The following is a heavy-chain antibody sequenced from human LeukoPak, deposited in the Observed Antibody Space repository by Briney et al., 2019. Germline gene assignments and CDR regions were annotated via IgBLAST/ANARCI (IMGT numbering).Heavy chain of an antibody. V-gene: IGHV1-2*04. CDR1: GYTFTGYY. CDR3: ARDAALNAVVTHDAFDI. D-gene: IGHD4-23*01. Sequence: ASVKVSCKASGYTFTGYYMHWVRQAPGQGLEWMGWINPNSGGTNYAQKFQGWVTMTRDTSISTAYMELSRLRSDDTAAYYCARDAALNAVVTHDAFDIWGQGTMVTVSS. J-gene: IGHJ3*02. CDR2: INPNSGGT.